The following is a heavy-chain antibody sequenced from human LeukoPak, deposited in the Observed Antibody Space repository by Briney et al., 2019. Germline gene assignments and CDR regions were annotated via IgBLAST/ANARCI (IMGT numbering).Heavy chain of an antibody. CDR1: GYTFTSYD. V-gene: IGHV1-8*01. D-gene: IGHD6-6*01. Sequence: ASVRVSCKASGYTFTSYDINWVRQATGQGLEWMGWMNPNSGNTGYAQKFQGRVTMTRNTSISTAYMELSSLRSEDTAVYYCARAYSSSSYYYYYYMDVWGKGTTVTVSS. CDR3: ARAYSSSSYYYYYYMDV. J-gene: IGHJ6*03. CDR2: MNPNSGNT.